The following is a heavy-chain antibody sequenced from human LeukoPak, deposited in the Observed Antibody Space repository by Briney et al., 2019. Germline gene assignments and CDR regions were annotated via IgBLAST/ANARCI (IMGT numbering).Heavy chain of an antibody. J-gene: IGHJ4*02. D-gene: IGHD3-22*01. V-gene: IGHV1-46*01. CDR1: GYTFTSYY. CDR2: INPSGGST. Sequence: ASVKVSCKASGYTFTSYYMHWVRQAPGQGLEWMGIINPSGGSTSYAQKFQGRVTMTRDTSTSTVYMELSSLRSEDTAVFYCARLGDYYDSSGYYEVLDYWGQGTLVTVSS. CDR3: ARLGDYYDSSGYYEVLDY.